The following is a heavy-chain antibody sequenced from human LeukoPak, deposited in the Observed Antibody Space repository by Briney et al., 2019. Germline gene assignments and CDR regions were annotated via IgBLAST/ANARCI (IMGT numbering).Heavy chain of an antibody. CDR2: IYSSGST. CDR1: GGSISGYY. CDR3: ARDFEFCSSTSCYRTFDY. Sequence: SETLSLTCTVSGGSISGYYGSWIGKPAGRGLDWIGHIYSSGSTKYNSSLKSRVSISIDTSKNQFSLNLSSVTAADTAVYYCARDFEFCSSTSCYRTFDYWGQGTLVTVSS. J-gene: IGHJ4*02. V-gene: IGHV4-4*07. D-gene: IGHD2-2*01.